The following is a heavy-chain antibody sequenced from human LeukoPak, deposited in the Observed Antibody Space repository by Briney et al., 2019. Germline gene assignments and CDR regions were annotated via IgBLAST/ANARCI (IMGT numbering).Heavy chain of an antibody. Sequence: ASVRVSFKASGYTFTDFYMHWVRQAPGQGLEWMGWINPNSGGTNYAQSFQGRVTMTRDTSISTAYMELSRLRSDDTAVYYCARADMSSDYTPNDYWGQGILVTVSS. CDR1: GYTFTDFY. D-gene: IGHD3-3*01. CDR3: ARADMSSDYTPNDY. J-gene: IGHJ4*02. CDR2: INPNSGGT. V-gene: IGHV1-2*02.